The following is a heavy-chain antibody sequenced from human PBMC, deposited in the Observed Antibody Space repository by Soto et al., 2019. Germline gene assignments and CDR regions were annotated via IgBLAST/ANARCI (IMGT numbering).Heavy chain of an antibody. Sequence: ASVKVSCKASGYTFTSYAMNWVRQAPGQRLEWMGWINTNTGNPTYAQGFTGRFVFSLDTSVSTAYLQICSLKAEDTAVYYCARDGEVVPAAIIDGGNWFDPWGQGTLVTVSS. V-gene: IGHV7-4-1*01. J-gene: IGHJ5*02. D-gene: IGHD2-2*01. CDR1: GYTFTSYA. CDR2: INTNTGNP. CDR3: ARDGEVVPAAIIDGGNWFDP.